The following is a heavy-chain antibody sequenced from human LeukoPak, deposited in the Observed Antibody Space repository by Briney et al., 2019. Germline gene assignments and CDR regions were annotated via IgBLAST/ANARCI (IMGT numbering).Heavy chain of an antibody. J-gene: IGHJ4*02. CDR3: ARDLDSSGSGWYGY. CDR1: GFTFSSNY. V-gene: IGHV3-66*01. D-gene: IGHD6-19*01. Sequence: GGSLRLSCAASGFTFSSNYMSWVRQAPGKGLEWVSVIYSGGSTYYADSVKGRFTISRDNSKNTLYLQMNSLRAEDTAVYYCARDLDSSGSGWYGYWGQGTLVTVSS. CDR2: IYSGGST.